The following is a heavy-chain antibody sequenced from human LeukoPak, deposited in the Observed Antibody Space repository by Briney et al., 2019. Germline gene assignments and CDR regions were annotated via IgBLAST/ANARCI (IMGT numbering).Heavy chain of an antibody. CDR3: ANSRYYYDSSGYYNWFDP. Sequence: GGSLRLSCAASGFTFSSYAMSWVRQAPGKGPEWVSAISGSGGSTYYADSVKGRFTISRDNSKNTLHLQMNSLRAEDTAVYYCANSRYYYDSSGYYNWFDPWGQGTLVTVSS. J-gene: IGHJ5*02. D-gene: IGHD3-22*01. CDR2: ISGSGGST. V-gene: IGHV3-23*01. CDR1: GFTFSSYA.